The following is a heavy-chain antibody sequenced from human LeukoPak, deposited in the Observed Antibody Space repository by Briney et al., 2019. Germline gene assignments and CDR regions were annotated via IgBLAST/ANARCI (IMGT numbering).Heavy chain of an antibody. Sequence: GGSLRLSCTASEFTFSSYWMSWVRQAPGKGLEWVAKIKQDGSERDYVDSVKGRFTISRDNAKNSLYLQMNNLRAEDTAVYYCARYCGGDCYGMDVWGQGTTVTVS. J-gene: IGHJ6*02. CDR3: ARYCGGDCYGMDV. CDR1: EFTFSSYW. V-gene: IGHV3-7*01. CDR2: IKQDGSER. D-gene: IGHD2-21*01.